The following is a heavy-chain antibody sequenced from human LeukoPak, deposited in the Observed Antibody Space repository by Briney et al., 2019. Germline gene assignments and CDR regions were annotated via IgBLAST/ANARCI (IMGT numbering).Heavy chain of an antibody. V-gene: IGHV4-34*01. Sequence: SETLSLTCAVYGGSFSGYYWSWIRQPPGKGLEWIGEINHSGSTNYNPSLKSRVTISVDTSKNQFSLKLSSVTAADTAVYYCARGPRFPFRVWIYGMDVWGQGTTVTVSS. CDR3: ARGPRFPFRVWIYGMDV. CDR2: INHSGST. CDR1: GGSFSGYY. J-gene: IGHJ6*02. D-gene: IGHD3-3*01.